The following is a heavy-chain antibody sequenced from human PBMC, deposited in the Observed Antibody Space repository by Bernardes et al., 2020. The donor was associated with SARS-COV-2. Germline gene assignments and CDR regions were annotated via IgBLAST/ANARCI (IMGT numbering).Heavy chain of an antibody. CDR1: GYSFTNYW. Sequence: GESLKISCKGSGYSFTNYWISWVRQMPGKGLEWMGRIDPSDSYTYYSPSFQGHVTIPADKSISTAYLQWSSLKASDTAMYYCTRHFYESSGYFFSDYWGQGTLVTVSS. J-gene: IGHJ4*02. CDR2: IDPSDSYT. V-gene: IGHV5-10-1*01. CDR3: TRHFYESSGYFFSDY. D-gene: IGHD3-22*01.